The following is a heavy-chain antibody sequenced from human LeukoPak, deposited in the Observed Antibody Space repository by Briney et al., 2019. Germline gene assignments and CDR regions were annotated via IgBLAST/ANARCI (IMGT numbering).Heavy chain of an antibody. Sequence: GGSLRLSCVASGFTFSTYWTHSLRQAPGKGLVWVSRIKSDGGTNYADSVKGRFTISRDNAKKTVSLQMNSLRPEDTGVYYCARAPSEIGGYYPEYFRHWGQGTLVTVSS. V-gene: IGHV3-74*01. CDR2: IKSDGGT. CDR1: GFTFSTYW. J-gene: IGHJ1*01. D-gene: IGHD3-22*01. CDR3: ARAPSEIGGYYPEYFRH.